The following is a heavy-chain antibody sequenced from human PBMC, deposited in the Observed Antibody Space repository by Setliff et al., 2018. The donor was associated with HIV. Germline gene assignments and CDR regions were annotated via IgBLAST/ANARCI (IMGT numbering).Heavy chain of an antibody. V-gene: IGHV3-15*01. CDR3: ARDATRGGDFDF. CDR1: GFTFNSAW. J-gene: IGHJ4*02. D-gene: IGHD1-26*01. Sequence: GGSLRLSCAASGFTFNSAWMTWVRQAPGKGLEWVGYIKHQDVGGTAEYAAPVKVRFTIARDDSKNTVYLKMNSLKGEDTAVYYWARDATRGGDFDFWGQGTLVTVSS. CDR2: IKHQDVGGTA.